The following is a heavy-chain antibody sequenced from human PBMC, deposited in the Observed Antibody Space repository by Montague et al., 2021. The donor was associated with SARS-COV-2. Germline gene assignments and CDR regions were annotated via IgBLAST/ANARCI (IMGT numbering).Heavy chain of an antibody. CDR2: IYYSGST. CDR3: ARATRSIVVLNWFDP. J-gene: IGHJ5*02. Sequence: TLSLTCTVSGGSISSGGYYWSWIRQHPGKGLEWIGYIYYSGSTYYHPSLKSRVTISVDTSNNQFSLKLSSVTAADTAVYYCARATRSIVVLNWFDPWGQGTLVTVSS. V-gene: IGHV4-31*03. D-gene: IGHD3-22*01. CDR1: GGSISSGGYY.